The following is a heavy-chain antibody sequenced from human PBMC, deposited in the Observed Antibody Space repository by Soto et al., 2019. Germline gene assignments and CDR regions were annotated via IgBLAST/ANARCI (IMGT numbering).Heavy chain of an antibody. CDR1: GYSFTRYG. V-gene: IGHV1-18*01. D-gene: IGHD3-16*01. J-gene: IGHJ6*02. CDR3: AMVDVYVTPSPQDV. CDR2: INAHNGNT. Sequence: QVQLVQSGAEVKNPGASVKVSCKASGYSFTRYGIGWARQAPGQGLEWMGWINAHNGNTNYAQNLQGRLTLTTDTSTTTAYMELRSLRSNDTAIYYCAMVDVYVTPSPQDVWGQGTTVTVSS.